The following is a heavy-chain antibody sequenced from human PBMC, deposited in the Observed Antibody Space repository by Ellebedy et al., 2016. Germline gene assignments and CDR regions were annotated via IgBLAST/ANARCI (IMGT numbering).Heavy chain of an antibody. CDR1: GYSISSGYS. D-gene: IGHD3/OR15-3a*01. CDR2: IYHSGST. J-gene: IGHJ4*02. Sequence: SETLSLTCTVSGYSISSGYSWGWIRQPPGKGLEWIGSIYHSGSTYYNPSLKSRVTISVDTSKNQFSLKLSSVTAADTAVYYCAGRGTAGTGFTYWGQGTLVTVSS. CDR3: AGRGTAGTGFTY. V-gene: IGHV4-38-2*02.